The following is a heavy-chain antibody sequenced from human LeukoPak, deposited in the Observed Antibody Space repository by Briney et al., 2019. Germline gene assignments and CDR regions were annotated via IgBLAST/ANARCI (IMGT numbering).Heavy chain of an antibody. D-gene: IGHD1-26*01. CDR1: GVAFIGNY. Sequence: GGSLTLSCAASGVAFIGNYMSWVRQPPGKGLEGVSFISINTDTFYSDSVRGRFTISRDSSKNKLFLQMNSLRDRDSAVYYCAIAQSWDELFDSWGQGTLVTVSS. J-gene: IGHJ4*02. CDR3: AIAQSWDELFDS. V-gene: IGHV3-53*01. CDR2: ISINTDT.